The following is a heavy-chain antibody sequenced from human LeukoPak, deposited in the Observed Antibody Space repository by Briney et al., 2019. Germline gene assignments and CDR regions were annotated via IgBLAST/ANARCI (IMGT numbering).Heavy chain of an antibody. V-gene: IGHV4-38-2*02. Sequence: SETLSLTCTVSGYSISSGYYWAWIRQPPGKGLQWIGNIYHSGNTYYNPSLKSRVSISVDTSKNQFSLKLSSVTAADTAVYYCARNRGGPSIVATIIGGFDYWGQGTLVTVSS. D-gene: IGHD5-12*01. CDR3: ARNRGGPSIVATIIGGFDY. CDR1: GYSISSGYY. CDR2: IYHSGNT. J-gene: IGHJ4*02.